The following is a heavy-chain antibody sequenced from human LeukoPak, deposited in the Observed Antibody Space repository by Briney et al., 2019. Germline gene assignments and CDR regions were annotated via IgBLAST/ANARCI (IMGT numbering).Heavy chain of an antibody. CDR3: ARGPYSYDSSGAFDI. Sequence: SETLSLTCTVSGGSISSSSYYWGWIRQPPGKGLEWIGSIDYSGSTYYNPSLKSRVTISVDTSKNQFSLKLRSVTAADTAVYFCARGPYSYDSSGAFDIWGQGTMVTVSS. J-gene: IGHJ3*02. D-gene: IGHD3-22*01. CDR1: GGSISSSSYY. CDR2: IDYSGST. V-gene: IGHV4-39*01.